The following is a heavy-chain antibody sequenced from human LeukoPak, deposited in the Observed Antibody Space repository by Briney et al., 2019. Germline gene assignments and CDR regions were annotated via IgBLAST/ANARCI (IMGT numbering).Heavy chain of an antibody. CDR2: IIPIFGTG. D-gene: IGHD3-3*01. Sequence: WASVKVSCKASGGTFANYAISWVRKAPGQGLEWMGGIIPIFGTGHSAQKFQGRLTITADESTRTTYMELSSLRSEDTAVYYCAKGHDDFRQFDFWGQGTLVIVSS. CDR3: AKGHDDFRQFDF. V-gene: IGHV1-69*13. CDR1: GGTFANYA. J-gene: IGHJ4*02.